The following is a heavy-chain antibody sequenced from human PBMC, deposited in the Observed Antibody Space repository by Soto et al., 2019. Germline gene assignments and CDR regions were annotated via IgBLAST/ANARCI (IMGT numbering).Heavy chain of an antibody. CDR1: GFTFDDYA. D-gene: IGHD6-13*01. J-gene: IGHJ6*02. CDR3: AKDLTNSGSSWYYYYGMDV. V-gene: IGHV3-43*02. Sequence: GGSLRLSCAASGFTFDDYAMHWVRQAPGKVLEWVSLISGDGGSTYYADSVKGRFTISRDNSKNSLYLQMNSLRTEDAALYYCAKDLTNSGSSWYYYYGMDVWGQGTTVTVSS. CDR2: ISGDGGST.